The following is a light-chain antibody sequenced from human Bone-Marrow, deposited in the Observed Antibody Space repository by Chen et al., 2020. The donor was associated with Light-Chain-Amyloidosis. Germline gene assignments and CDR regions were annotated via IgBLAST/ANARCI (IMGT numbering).Light chain of an antibody. CDR3: QSADSSGTYEVI. J-gene: IGLJ2*01. CDR2: RDT. Sequence: SYELTQPPSVSVSPGQTARITCSGDDLPTKYAYWYHQKPGQAPVLVIHRDTERPSGMSEQFSGSSKGTKATLTISGVQAEDEADYHCQSADSSGTYEVIFGGGTKLTV. V-gene: IGLV3-25*03. CDR1: DLPTKY.